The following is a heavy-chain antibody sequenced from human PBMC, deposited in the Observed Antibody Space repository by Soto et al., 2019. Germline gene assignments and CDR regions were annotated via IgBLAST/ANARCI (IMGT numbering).Heavy chain of an antibody. D-gene: IGHD6-25*01. Sequence: GGSLKLSCTASGFTFGDYAMSWFRQAPGKGLEWVGFIRSKAYGGTTEYAASVKGRFTISRDDSKSIAYLQMNSLKTEDTAVYYCTRDRRLYPFYSSYMGVWGKGTTVTVSS. J-gene: IGHJ6*03. CDR2: IRSKAYGGTT. CDR3: TRDRRLYPFYSSYMGV. V-gene: IGHV3-49*03. CDR1: GFTFGDYA.